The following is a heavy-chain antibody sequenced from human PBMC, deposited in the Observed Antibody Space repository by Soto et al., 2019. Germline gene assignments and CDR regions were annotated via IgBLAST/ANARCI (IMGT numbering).Heavy chain of an antibody. J-gene: IGHJ4*02. V-gene: IGHV1-69*06. CDR3: ASGHYDILTGYYY. D-gene: IGHD3-9*01. CDR1: GGTFSSYA. CDR2: IIPIFGTA. Sequence: SVKVSCKASGGTFSSYAISWVRQAPGQGLEWMGGIIPIFGTANYAQKLQGRVTITADKSTSTAYMELSSLRSEDTAVYYCASGHYDILTGYYYWGQGTLVTSPQ.